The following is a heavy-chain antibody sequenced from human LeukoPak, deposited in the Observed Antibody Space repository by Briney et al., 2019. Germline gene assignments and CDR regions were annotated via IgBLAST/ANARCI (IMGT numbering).Heavy chain of an antibody. CDR2: IKQDGSDN. J-gene: IGHJ4*02. D-gene: IGHD4-17*01. Sequence: GGSLRLSCAASGFTFSSYWMSWVCQGPRKGLGWVANIKQDGSDNYYVDSVKGRFTISRDNAQNSLYLQMNSLRAEDTAVYYCARELTTGATHDYWGQGTLVSVSS. CDR1: GFTFSSYW. CDR3: ARELTTGATHDY. V-gene: IGHV3-7*01.